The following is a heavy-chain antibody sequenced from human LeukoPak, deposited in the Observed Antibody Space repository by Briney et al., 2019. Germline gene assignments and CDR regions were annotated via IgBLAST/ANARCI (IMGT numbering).Heavy chain of an antibody. CDR3: ARYYDRAFDI. J-gene: IGHJ3*02. CDR1: GCTFSSYS. V-gene: IGHV1-69*05. D-gene: IGHD3-22*01. Sequence: ASVKVSCKASGCTFSSYSISWVRQAPGQGLEWMGGIIPIFGTTNYAQKFQGRVTITTDTSTSTAYMELSSLRSEDTAVYYCARYYDRAFDIWGQGTMVTVSS. CDR2: IIPIFGTT.